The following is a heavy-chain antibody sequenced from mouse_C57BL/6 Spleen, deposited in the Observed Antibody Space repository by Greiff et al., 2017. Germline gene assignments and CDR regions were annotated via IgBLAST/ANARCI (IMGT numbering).Heavy chain of an antibody. V-gene: IGHV7-3*01. CDR2: IRNKANGYTT. J-gene: IGHJ1*03. CDR3: AIGGGPPLLLDV. CDR1: GFTFTDYY. Sequence: EVKLMESGGGLVQPGGSLSLSCAASGFTFTDYYMSWVRQPPGKALEWLGFIRNKANGYTTEYSASVKGRFTISRDNSQSILYLQMNALRAGDRATYYCAIGGGPPLLLDVWGTGTTVTVSS.